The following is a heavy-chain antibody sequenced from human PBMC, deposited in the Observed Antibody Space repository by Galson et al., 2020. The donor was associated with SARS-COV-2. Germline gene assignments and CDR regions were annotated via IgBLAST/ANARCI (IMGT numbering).Heavy chain of an antibody. Sequence: SETLSLTCAVSGGPISSGNWWSWVRQPPGKGLEWLGEIHHSGSTNYNPSRRGRVTISVDKTKNQFSLKLSSVTAADTAVYYCARGLGVVGYWFRASGHTVGPVGQGTLVTV. CDR2: IHHSGST. CDR3: ARGLGVVGYWFRASGHTVGP. D-gene: IGHD2-15*01. J-gene: IGHJ5*02. CDR1: GGPISSGNW. V-gene: IGHV4-4*02.